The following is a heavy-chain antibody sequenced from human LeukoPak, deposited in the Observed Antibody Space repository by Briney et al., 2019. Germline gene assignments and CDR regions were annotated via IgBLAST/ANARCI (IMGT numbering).Heavy chain of an antibody. V-gene: IGHV3-23*01. D-gene: IGHD2-15*01. CDR1: GFTLSTYA. Sequence: PGGSLRLSCAASGFTLSTYAMSWVRQTPGKGLEWVAATSSSDAGTYHADSVKGRFTISRDSSKNTLYLQMNSLRAEDTAVYYCARKGYFSDDAFDIWGQGTMVTVSS. CDR2: TSSSDAGT. J-gene: IGHJ3*02. CDR3: ARKGYFSDDAFDI.